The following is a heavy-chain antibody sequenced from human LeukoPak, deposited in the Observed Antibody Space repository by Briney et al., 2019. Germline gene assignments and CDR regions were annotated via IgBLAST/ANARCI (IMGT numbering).Heavy chain of an antibody. CDR3: ARTLGNSSGYSPFDY. V-gene: IGHV4-39*07. J-gene: IGHJ4*02. CDR1: GGSISSSSYY. D-gene: IGHD3-22*01. CDR2: IYYSGST. Sequence: SETLSLTCTVSGGSISSSSYYWGWIGQPPGKGLEWIGSIYYSGSTYYNPSLKSQVTISVDTYKNQFSPKLSSVTAADTAVYHCARTLGNSSGYSPFDYWGQGTLVTVYS.